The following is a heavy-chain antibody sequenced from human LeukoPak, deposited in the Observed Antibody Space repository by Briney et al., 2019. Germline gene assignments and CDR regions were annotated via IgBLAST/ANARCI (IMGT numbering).Heavy chain of an antibody. D-gene: IGHD3-3*01. J-gene: IGHJ4*02. V-gene: IGHV4-30-4*01. CDR1: GDSISNGDYY. Sequence: SETLSLTCTVSGDSISNGDYYWSWTRQPPGKGLEWIGYIYYSGSTYYSPSLKSRVTISVDTSKNQFSLRLSPATAADTAVYYCASLPRSGFPYYFDYWGQGTLVTVSS. CDR3: ASLPRSGFPYYFDY. CDR2: IYYSGST.